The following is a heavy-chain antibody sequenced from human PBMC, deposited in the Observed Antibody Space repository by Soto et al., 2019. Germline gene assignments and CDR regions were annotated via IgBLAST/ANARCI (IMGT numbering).Heavy chain of an antibody. V-gene: IGHV1-46*01. J-gene: IGHJ5*02. CDR2: INPSDGYT. Sequence: QVQLVQSGAEVKKPGASVKVSCKASGYTFTSYYMHWVRQAPGQGLEWMGRINPSDGYTNYAQKFQGRVTMTRDTSTSTVYMELSSLRSEATAAYYCARGAVAGTWGNCFDPWGQGTLVTVSS. D-gene: IGHD6-19*01. CDR3: ARGAVAGTWGNCFDP. CDR1: GYTFTSYY.